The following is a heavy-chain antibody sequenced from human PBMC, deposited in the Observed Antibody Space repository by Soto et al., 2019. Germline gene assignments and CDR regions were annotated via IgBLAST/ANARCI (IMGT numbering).Heavy chain of an antibody. CDR3: AKSDGEQWLLPHHEN. J-gene: IGHJ4*02. Sequence: EVQLLESGGDLVRPGVSLRLSCAASGLNFNKYAMSWVRQAPGEGLEWVSGISCCGGTASYADSVKGRFTIARDDSKNTMFFHMNSLRVEDTAEYYCAKSDGEQWLLPHHENWVRGPLDTVS. CDR2: ISCCGGTA. D-gene: IGHD6-19*01. CDR1: GLNFNKYA. V-gene: IGHV3-23*01.